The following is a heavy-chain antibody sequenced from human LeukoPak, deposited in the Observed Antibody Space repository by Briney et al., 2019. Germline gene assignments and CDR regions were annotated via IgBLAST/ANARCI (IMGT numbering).Heavy chain of an antibody. V-gene: IGHV3-48*04. D-gene: IGHD3-22*01. CDR3: ARVGSSGYSDYFDY. CDR1: GFTFSSYG. CDR2: ISSSGSTI. Sequence: GGSLRLSCAAPGFTFSSYGMNWVRQAPGKGLEWVSYISSSGSTIYYADSVKGRFTISRDNAKNSLYLQMNSLRAEDTAVYYCARVGSSGYSDYFDYWGQGTLVTVSS. J-gene: IGHJ4*02.